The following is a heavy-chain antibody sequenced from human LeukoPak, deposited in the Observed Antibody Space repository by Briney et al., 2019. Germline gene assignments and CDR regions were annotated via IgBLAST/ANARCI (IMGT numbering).Heavy chain of an antibody. D-gene: IGHD6-19*01. V-gene: IGHV3-43*01. J-gene: IGHJ4*02. CDR2: ISWDGGST. Sequence: GGSLRLSCAASGFTFDDYTMHWVRQAAGKGLEWVSLISWDGGSTYYADSMKGRITTSRDNSKNSLYLQMNSLRTEDTALYYCAKDKAVAAYYFDYWGQGTLVTVSS. CDR1: GFTFDDYT. CDR3: AKDKAVAAYYFDY.